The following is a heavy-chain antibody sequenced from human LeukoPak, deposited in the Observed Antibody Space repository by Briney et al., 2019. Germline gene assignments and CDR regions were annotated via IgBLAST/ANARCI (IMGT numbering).Heavy chain of an antibody. CDR1: GLPFRSYA. CDR3: AKDGYSGYVD. J-gene: IGHJ4*02. D-gene: IGHD5-12*01. CDR2: ISGSGGST. Sequence: GGSLSLSFEASGLPFRSYAISWSGRLQGKGLEWVSAISGSGGSTYYADSVKGRFTISRDNSKNTLYLQMNSLRAEDTAVYYCAKDGYSGYVDWGQGTLVTVSS. V-gene: IGHV3-23*01.